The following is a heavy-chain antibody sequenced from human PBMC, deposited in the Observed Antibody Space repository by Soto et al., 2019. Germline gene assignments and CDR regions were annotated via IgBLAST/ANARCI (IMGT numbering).Heavy chain of an antibody. CDR3: ARDYCSGGSCYHTKIYYFDY. J-gene: IGHJ4*02. V-gene: IGHV1-18*01. CDR1: GYTFTSYG. D-gene: IGHD2-15*01. CDR2: ISAYNGNT. Sequence: ASVKVSCKASGYTFTSYGISWVRQAPGQGLEWMGWISAYNGNTNYAQKLQGRVTMTTDTSTSTAYMELRSLRSDDTAVYYCARDYCSGGSCYHTKIYYFDYWGQGTLVTVSS.